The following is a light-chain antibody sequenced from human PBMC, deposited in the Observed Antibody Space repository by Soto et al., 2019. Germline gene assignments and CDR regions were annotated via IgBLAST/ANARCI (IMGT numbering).Light chain of an antibody. CDR1: SSNIGAGSF. V-gene: IGLV1-40*01. Sequence: QSVLTQPPSVSGAPGQRVTISCTGSSSNIGAGSFVHWYQHLPGTAPKLLIFGDTNRPSGVPDRFSGSKSATSASLAITGLQAEDEADYYCQSYDNSLSGFVFGGGTKLTVL. J-gene: IGLJ3*02. CDR3: QSYDNSLSGFV. CDR2: GDT.